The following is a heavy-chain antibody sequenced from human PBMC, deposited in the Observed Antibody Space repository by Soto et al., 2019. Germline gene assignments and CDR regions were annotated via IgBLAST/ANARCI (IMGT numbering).Heavy chain of an antibody. J-gene: IGHJ4*01. Sequence: SSETLSLTCDVSGFSISRGYYWGWIRQPPGKGLEWIASMYYSRPTYYNPSLKSQDAISVHTSKNQFSLKLRSVTAADTDVYYCARDWYREVHTAGYFDYWGHGTPVPVSS. CDR3: ARDWYREVHTAGYFDY. CDR1: GFSISRGYY. CDR2: MYYSRPT. V-gene: IGHV4-38-2*02. D-gene: IGHD1-26*01.